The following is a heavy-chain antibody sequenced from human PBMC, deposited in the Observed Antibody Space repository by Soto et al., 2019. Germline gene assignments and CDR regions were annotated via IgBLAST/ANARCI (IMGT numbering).Heavy chain of an antibody. D-gene: IGHD3-22*01. CDR3: ASAYYYDSSGYSPGGY. CDR2: IKQDGSQK. J-gene: IGHJ4*02. V-gene: IGHV3-7*01. Sequence: EVQLVESGGGLVQPGGSLGLSCAASGLTFSSYWMSWVRQAPGKGLEWVANIKQDGSQKYYVDSVKGRFTISRDNAKNSLYLQMNSLRVEDTAVYYCASAYYYDSSGYSPGGYWGQGTLVTVSS. CDR1: GLTFSSYW.